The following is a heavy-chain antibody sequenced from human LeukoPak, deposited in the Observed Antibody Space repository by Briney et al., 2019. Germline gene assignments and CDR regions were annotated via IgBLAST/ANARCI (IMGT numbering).Heavy chain of an antibody. CDR1: GGSISSGDYY. V-gene: IGHV4-61*08. Sequence: SETLSLTCTVSGGSISSGDYYWSWIRQPPGKGLEWIGNIYYDGSTNHNPSLKSRVTISVDTSKSQFSLKLSSVTAADTAVYYCARHGRGYSYGVFDYWGQGTLVTVSS. CDR3: ARHGRGYSYGVFDY. D-gene: IGHD5-18*01. J-gene: IGHJ4*02. CDR2: IYYDGST.